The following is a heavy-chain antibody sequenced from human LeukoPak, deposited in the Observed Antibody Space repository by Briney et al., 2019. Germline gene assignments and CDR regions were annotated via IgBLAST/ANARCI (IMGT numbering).Heavy chain of an antibody. V-gene: IGHV3-74*01. Sequence: GGSLRLSCAASGFTFSSYWMHWVRQAPGKGLVWVSRINSDGSSTSYADSVKGRFTISRDNAKNTLYLQMNSLRAEDTAVYYCARESRGWFGELLGYWGQGTLVTVSS. CDR3: ARESRGWFGELLGY. D-gene: IGHD3-10*01. CDR2: INSDGSST. J-gene: IGHJ4*02. CDR1: GFTFSSYW.